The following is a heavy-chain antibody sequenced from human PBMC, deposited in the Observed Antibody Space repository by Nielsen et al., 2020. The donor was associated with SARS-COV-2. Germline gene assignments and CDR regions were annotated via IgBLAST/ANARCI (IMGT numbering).Heavy chain of an antibody. CDR1: GFTFSSYA. D-gene: IGHD1-26*01. Sequence: GESLKISCAASGFTFSSYAMHWVRQAPGKGLEWVAVISYDGSNKYYADSVKGRFTISRDNSKNTLYLQMNSLRAEDTAVYYCARDSATGVGAARGPTYYYYYGMDVWGQGTTVTVSS. CDR3: ARDSATGVGAARGPTYYYYYGMDV. V-gene: IGHV3-30-3*01. CDR2: ISYDGSNK. J-gene: IGHJ6*02.